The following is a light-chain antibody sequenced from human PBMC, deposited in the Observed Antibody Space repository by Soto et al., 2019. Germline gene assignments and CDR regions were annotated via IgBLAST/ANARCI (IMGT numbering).Light chain of an antibody. CDR3: HQYNNWPS. J-gene: IGKJ3*01. V-gene: IGKV3-11*01. Sequence: EIVLTQSPATLSLSPGERATLSCRASQSVSSYLAWYQQKPGQAPRLLIYDASNRATGIPARFSGSGSGTDFTLTISRLEPEDFAVYYCHQYNNWPSFGPGTKVDIK. CDR2: DAS. CDR1: QSVSSY.